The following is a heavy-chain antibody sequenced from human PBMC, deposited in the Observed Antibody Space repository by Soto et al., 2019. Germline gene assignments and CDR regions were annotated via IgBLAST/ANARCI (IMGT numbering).Heavy chain of an antibody. Sequence: GGSLRLSCAASGFTFSSYAMHWVRQAPGKGLEWVAVISYDGSNKYYADSVKGRFTISRDNSKNTLYLQMNSLRAEDTAVYYCARDSLNRGAFDIWGQGTMVT. CDR3: ARDSLNRGAFDI. CDR2: ISYDGSNK. V-gene: IGHV3-30-3*01. D-gene: IGHD3-10*01. J-gene: IGHJ3*02. CDR1: GFTFSSYA.